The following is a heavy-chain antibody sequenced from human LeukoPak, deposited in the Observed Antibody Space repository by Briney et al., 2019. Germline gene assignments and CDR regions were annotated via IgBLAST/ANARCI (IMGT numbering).Heavy chain of an antibody. CDR2: IYSGGST. V-gene: IGHV3-53*01. D-gene: IGHD3-22*01. Sequence: GGSLRLSCAASGFTVSSNYTSWVRQAPGKGLEWVSVIYSGGSTYYADSVKGRFTISRDNSKNTLYLQMNSLRAEDTAVYYCARVEGYYYDSSGYYFDYWGQGTLVTVSS. CDR1: GFTVSSNY. J-gene: IGHJ4*02. CDR3: ARVEGYYYDSSGYYFDY.